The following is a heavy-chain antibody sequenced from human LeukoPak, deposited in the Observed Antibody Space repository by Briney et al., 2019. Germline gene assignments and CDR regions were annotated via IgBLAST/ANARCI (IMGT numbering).Heavy chain of an antibody. Sequence: PGGSLRLSCAASGFTFNNYSMNWVRQAPGKGLGWVAYISISGSTIYYADSVKGRFTISRDNAKNSLYLQMNSLRAEDTAVYYCARTSPGYCSGGSCYGGYWGQGTLVTVSS. D-gene: IGHD2-15*01. CDR1: GFTFNNYS. J-gene: IGHJ4*02. CDR3: ARTSPGYCSGGSCYGGY. V-gene: IGHV3-48*04. CDR2: ISISGSTI.